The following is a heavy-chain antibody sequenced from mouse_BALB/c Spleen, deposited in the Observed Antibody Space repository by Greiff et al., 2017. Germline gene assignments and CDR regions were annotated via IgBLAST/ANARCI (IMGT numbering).Heavy chain of an antibody. CDR2: ISSGSSTI. Sequence: EVQLVESGGGLVQPGGSRKLSCAASGFTFSSFGMHWVRQAPEKGLEWVAYISSGSSTIYYADTVKGRFTISRDNPKNTLFLQMTSLRSEDTAMYYCARSRGYDAMDYWGQGTSVTVSS. V-gene: IGHV5-17*02. J-gene: IGHJ4*01. CDR1: GFTFSSFG. CDR3: ARSRGYDAMDY.